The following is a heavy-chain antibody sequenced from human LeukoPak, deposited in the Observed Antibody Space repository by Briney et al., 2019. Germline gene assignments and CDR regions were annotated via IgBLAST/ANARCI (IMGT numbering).Heavy chain of an antibody. V-gene: IGHV3-30-3*02. D-gene: IGHD3-22*01. CDR3: AKTPHYYDSSGYYYFDY. CDR2: ISYDGSSK. CDR1: RFTFSNYA. Sequence: GGSLRLSCAASRFTFSNYAIHWVRQAPGKGLEWVALISYDGSSKYHADSVKGRFTISRDNSKNTLYLQMNSLRAEDTAVYYCAKTPHYYDSSGYYYFDYWGQGTLVTVSS. J-gene: IGHJ4*02.